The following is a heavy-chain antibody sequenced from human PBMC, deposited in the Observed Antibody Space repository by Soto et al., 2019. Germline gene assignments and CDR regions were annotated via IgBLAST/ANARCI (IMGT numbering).Heavy chain of an antibody. Sequence: GGSLRPSCAASGFTFSSYGMLWVRQAPGKGLEWVAVIWYDGSNKYYADSVKGRFTISRDNSKNTLYLQMNSLRAEDTAVYYCARDFGGSYGAYYYYGMDVWGQGTTVTVSS. D-gene: IGHD1-26*01. CDR2: IWYDGSNK. V-gene: IGHV3-33*01. CDR3: ARDFGGSYGAYYYYGMDV. J-gene: IGHJ6*02. CDR1: GFTFSSYG.